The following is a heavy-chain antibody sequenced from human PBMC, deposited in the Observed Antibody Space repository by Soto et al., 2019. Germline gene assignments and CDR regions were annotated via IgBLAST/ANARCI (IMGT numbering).Heavy chain of an antibody. Sequence: SETLSLTCAVYVGSFSGYYWSWIRQPPGKGLEWIGEINHSGSTNYNPSLKSRVTISVDTSKNQFSLKLSSVTAADTAVYYCARGGVTTDVYYYYVMDVWGQGTTVTVSS. CDR1: VGSFSGYY. CDR3: ARGGVTTDVYYYYVMDV. J-gene: IGHJ6*02. V-gene: IGHV4-34*01. CDR2: INHSGST. D-gene: IGHD4-4*01.